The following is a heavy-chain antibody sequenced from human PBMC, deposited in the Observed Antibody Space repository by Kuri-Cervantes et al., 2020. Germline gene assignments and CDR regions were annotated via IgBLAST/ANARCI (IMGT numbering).Heavy chain of an antibody. V-gene: IGHV4-61*01. CDR3: ASIGSEGIL. CDR1: GGSVSSSSYY. D-gene: IGHD3-3*01. Sequence: SETLSLTCTVSGGSVSSSSYYWSWIRQPPGKGLEWIGYIYYSGSTNYNPSLKSRVTISVDTSKNQFSLKLSSVTAADTAVYYCASIGSEGILWGQGTMVTVSS. CDR2: IYYSGST. J-gene: IGHJ3*01.